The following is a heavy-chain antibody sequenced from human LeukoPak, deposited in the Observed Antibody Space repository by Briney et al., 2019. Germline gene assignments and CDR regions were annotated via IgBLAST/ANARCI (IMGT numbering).Heavy chain of an antibody. Sequence: SETLSLTCTVSGGSISSSSYYWGWIRQPPGKGLEWIGSIYYSGSTYYNPSLKSRVTISVDTSKNQFSLKLSSVTAADTAVHYCARDAATVTTLGWFDPWGQGTLVTVSS. V-gene: IGHV4-39*07. CDR1: GGSISSSSYY. CDR2: IYYSGST. CDR3: ARDAATVTTLGWFDP. J-gene: IGHJ5*02. D-gene: IGHD4-17*01.